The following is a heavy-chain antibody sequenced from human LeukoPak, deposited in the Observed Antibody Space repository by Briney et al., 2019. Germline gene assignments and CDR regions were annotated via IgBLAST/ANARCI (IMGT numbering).Heavy chain of an antibody. CDR1: GFTLSSYS. V-gene: IGHV3-21*01. D-gene: IGHD3-10*01. CDR3: ASLYGTYFDY. J-gene: IGHJ4*02. Sequence: GWSLRLSCAASGFTLSSYSMNWVRQAPGKGLEWVSSIISSSNYIYYADSVKGRFTISRDNAKNLLYLQMNSLRAEDTAVYYCASLYGTYFDYWGQGTLVTVSS. CDR2: IISSSNYI.